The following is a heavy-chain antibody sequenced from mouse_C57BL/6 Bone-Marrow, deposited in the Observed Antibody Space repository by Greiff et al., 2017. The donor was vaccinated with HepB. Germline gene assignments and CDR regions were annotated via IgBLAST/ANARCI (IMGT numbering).Heavy chain of an antibody. J-gene: IGHJ2*01. CDR1: GYTFTSYW. Sequence: QVQLQQPGAELVKPGASVKMSCKASGYTFTSYWITWVKQRPGQGLEWIGDIYPGSGSTNYNEKFKSKATLTVDTTSSTAYMQLSSLTSEDSAVYYCARITTGVSYYDYWGKGPTLTVSS. CDR2: IYPGSGST. CDR3: ARITTGVSYYDY. D-gene: IGHD2-4*01. V-gene: IGHV1-55*01.